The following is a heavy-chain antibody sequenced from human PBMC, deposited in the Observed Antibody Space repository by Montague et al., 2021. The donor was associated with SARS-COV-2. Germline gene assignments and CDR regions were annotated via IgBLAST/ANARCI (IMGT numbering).Heavy chain of an antibody. Sequence: CAISGDSVASNSAAWNWIRQPPSRGLEWLGRTYYRSKWYNDYAVSVKSRITINPDTSKNQFSLQLNSVTPEDTAVYYCARGLWFGELLSLYYCYGMDVWGQGTTVTVSS. D-gene: IGHD3-10*01. J-gene: IGHJ6*02. CDR3: ARGLWFGELLSLYYCYGMDV. CDR1: GDSVASNSAA. CDR2: TYYRSKWYN. V-gene: IGHV6-1*01.